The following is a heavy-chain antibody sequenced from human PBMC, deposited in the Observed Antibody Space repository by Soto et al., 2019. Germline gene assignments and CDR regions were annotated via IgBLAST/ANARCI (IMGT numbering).Heavy chain of an antibody. CDR1: GYTFTSYG. V-gene: IGHV1-18*01. Sequence: ASVKVSCKASGYTFTSYGISWVRQAPGQGLEWMGWISAYNGNTNYAQKLQGRVTMTTDTSTSTAYMELRSLRSDDTAVYYCAREIAAAGTRVHWFDPWGQGTLVTV. J-gene: IGHJ5*02. CDR3: AREIAAAGTRVHWFDP. D-gene: IGHD6-13*01. CDR2: ISAYNGNT.